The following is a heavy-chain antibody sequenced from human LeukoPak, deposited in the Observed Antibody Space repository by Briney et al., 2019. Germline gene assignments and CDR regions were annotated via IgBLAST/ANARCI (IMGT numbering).Heavy chain of an antibody. D-gene: IGHD3-22*01. CDR2: ISGSGGST. CDR1: GFTFSNYA. Sequence: PGGSLTLSCAASGFTFSNYAMSWVRQAPGKGLEWVSSISGSGGSTLYADSVKGRFTISRDNSKNTLYLQMNSLRAEDTAVYYCAKAYYDSSGYYNYSDYWGQGTLVTVSS. J-gene: IGHJ4*02. CDR3: AKAYYDSSGYYNYSDY. V-gene: IGHV3-23*01.